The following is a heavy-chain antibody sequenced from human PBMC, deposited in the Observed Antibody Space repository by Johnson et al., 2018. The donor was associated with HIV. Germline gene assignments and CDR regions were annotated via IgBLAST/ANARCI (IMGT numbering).Heavy chain of an antibody. V-gene: IGHV3-30-3*01. D-gene: IGHD3-16*01. CDR2: ISYDGSNK. CDR1: GFTFSNYA. CDR3: ASDGVVPDAFDI. Sequence: QVQLVESGGGVVQPGTSLRLSCTASGFTFSNYAMHWVRQAPGKGLEWVAVISYDGSNKYYADSVKGRFTISRDNSKNTLYLQMNSLRAEDTAVYYCASDGVVPDAFDIWGQGTMVTVSS. J-gene: IGHJ3*02.